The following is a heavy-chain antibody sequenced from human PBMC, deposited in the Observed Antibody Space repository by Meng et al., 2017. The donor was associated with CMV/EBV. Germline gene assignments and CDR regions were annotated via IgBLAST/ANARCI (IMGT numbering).Heavy chain of an antibody. Sequence: ASVKVSCKASGYTFTSYGISWVRQAPGQGLEWMGWISAYNGNTNYAQKLQGRVTMTTDTSTSTAYMELRSLRSDDTAVYYCAKGRRVATPGGFDYWGQGTLVTVSS. D-gene: IGHD5-12*01. CDR3: AKGRRVATPGGFDY. CDR1: GYTFTSYG. CDR2: ISAYNGNT. J-gene: IGHJ4*02. V-gene: IGHV1-18*01.